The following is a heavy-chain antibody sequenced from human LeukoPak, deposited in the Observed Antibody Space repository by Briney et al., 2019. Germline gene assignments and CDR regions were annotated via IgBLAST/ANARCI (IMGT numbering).Heavy chain of an antibody. V-gene: IGHV1-46*01. Sequence: ASVKVSCKASGYTFTSYYMHWVRQAPGQGLEWMGIISTSGGNTGYAQKFQGRIIMTRDTSTSTVYLDLSSLRSDDTAVYYCARVWVGATEAGYGYWGQGTLVTVSS. J-gene: IGHJ4*02. CDR2: ISTSGGNT. CDR3: ARVWVGATEAGYGY. CDR1: GYTFTSYY. D-gene: IGHD1-26*01.